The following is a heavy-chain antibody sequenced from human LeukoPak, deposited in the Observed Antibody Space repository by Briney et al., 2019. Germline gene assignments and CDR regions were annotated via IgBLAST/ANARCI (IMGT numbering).Heavy chain of an antibody. CDR2: IYYSGST. Sequence: SETLSLTCTVSGGSISSYYWSWIRQPPGKGLEWIGYIYYSGSTNYNPSLKSRVTISVDTSKNQFSLKLSSVTAADTAVCYCARGPDYYDSSGYYYYFDYWGQGTLVTVSS. V-gene: IGHV4-59*01. CDR1: GGSISSYY. CDR3: ARGPDYYDSSGYYYYFDY. J-gene: IGHJ4*02. D-gene: IGHD3-22*01.